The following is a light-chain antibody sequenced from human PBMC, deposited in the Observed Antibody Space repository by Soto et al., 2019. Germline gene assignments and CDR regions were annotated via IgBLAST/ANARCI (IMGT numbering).Light chain of an antibody. V-gene: IGKV3-20*01. Sequence: EIVLTQSPGTLSLSPGERATLSCRASQSISSSYLAWYQQKPGHAPRLLIYGASSRATGIPDRFSGSGSGTDFTLTVSRLEPEDFAVYYCQHYGSAPLTFGGGTKVEIK. CDR3: QHYGSAPLT. CDR2: GAS. J-gene: IGKJ4*01. CDR1: QSISSSY.